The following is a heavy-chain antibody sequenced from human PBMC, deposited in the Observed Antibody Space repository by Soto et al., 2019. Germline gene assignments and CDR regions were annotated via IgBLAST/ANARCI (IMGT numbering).Heavy chain of an antibody. V-gene: IGHV5-51*01. CDR1: GYSFTSYW. D-gene: IGHD3-10*01. J-gene: IGHJ6*02. CDR2: IYPGDSDT. CDR3: ARMSVGSYYYYGMDV. Sequence: ESLKISCKGSGYSFTSYWIGWVRQMPGKGLEWMGIIYPGDSDTRYSPSFQGQVTISADKSISTAYLQWSSLKASDTAMYYCARMSVGSYYYYGMDVWGQGTTVTVSS.